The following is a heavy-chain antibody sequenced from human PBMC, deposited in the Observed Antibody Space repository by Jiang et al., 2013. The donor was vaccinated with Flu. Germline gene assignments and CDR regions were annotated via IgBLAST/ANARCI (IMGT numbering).Heavy chain of an antibody. Sequence: LLKPSETLSLTCAVSGGSMSSNNYCWAWVRQSPGKGLEWIGCMYYYGSTYHNPSLKSRVTISVDTSKNQFSLKVSSATAADTAIYFCARHVRSGSPDFWGPGTLVTVSS. V-gene: IGHV4-39*07. CDR1: GGSMSSNNYC. CDR2: MYYYGST. J-gene: IGHJ4*02. D-gene: IGHD3-3*02. CDR3: ARHVRSGSPDF.